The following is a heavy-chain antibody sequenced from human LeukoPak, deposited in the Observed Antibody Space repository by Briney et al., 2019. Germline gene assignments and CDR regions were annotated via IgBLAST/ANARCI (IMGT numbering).Heavy chain of an antibody. J-gene: IGHJ4*02. V-gene: IGHV3-53*01. CDR3: ARVKTGEISLDY. CDR2: IYRDDTT. D-gene: IGHD7-27*01. CDR1: GFTVSSNY. Sequence: GGSLRLPCAVSGFTVSSNYMSWVRQAPGKGLEWVSIIYRDDTTYYADSVKGRFTISRDHSKNMLYLQMNSLRAEDTAVYYCARVKTGEISLDYWGPGALVNV.